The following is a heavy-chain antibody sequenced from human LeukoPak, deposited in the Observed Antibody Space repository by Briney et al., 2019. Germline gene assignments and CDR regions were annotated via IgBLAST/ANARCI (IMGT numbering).Heavy chain of an antibody. Sequence: GGALRLSCVASGFTFSSYDMTWVRQAPGKGLEWVANIKQDGSEKYYMDSVKGRFTISRDTAKNSLYLQMNSLRAEDTAVYYCARAAKYYYGSETYYFFDYWGQGTLVTVSS. CDR1: GFTFSSYD. D-gene: IGHD3-10*01. CDR2: IKQDGSEK. J-gene: IGHJ4*02. V-gene: IGHV3-7*01. CDR3: ARAAKYYYGSETYYFFDY.